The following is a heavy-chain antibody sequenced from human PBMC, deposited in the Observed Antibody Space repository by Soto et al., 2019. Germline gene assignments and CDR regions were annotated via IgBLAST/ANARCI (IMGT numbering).Heavy chain of an antibody. Sequence: QVQLQESGPGLVKPSGTLSLTCGVSGGSISSSKWWSWVRQPPGKGLEWIGEIFHSGSTNYNPSLKSRXXIXVXXSKNQFSLNLSSVTAADTAVYYCATRHQLTYYFDYWGQGTLVTVSS. J-gene: IGHJ4*02. CDR1: GGSISSSKW. D-gene: IGHD3-9*01. CDR2: IFHSGST. V-gene: IGHV4-4*02. CDR3: ATRHQLTYYFDY.